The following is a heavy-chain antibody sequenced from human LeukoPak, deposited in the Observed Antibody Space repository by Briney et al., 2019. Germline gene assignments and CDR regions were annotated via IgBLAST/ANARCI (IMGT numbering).Heavy chain of an antibody. CDR2: ISSSSNYR. J-gene: IGHJ4*02. CDR1: GFTFSSYS. V-gene: IGHV3-21*01. Sequence: GGSLRLSCAASGFTFSSYSMNWVRQAPGKGLEWVSFISSSSNYRYYADSVKGRFTISRDNAKNSLYLQMNSLRAEDTAVYYCARGKFDYWGQGTLVTVSS. CDR3: ARGKFDY.